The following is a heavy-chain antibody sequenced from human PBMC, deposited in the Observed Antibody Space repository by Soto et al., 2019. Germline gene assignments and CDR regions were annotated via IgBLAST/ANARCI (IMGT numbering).Heavy chain of an antibody. J-gene: IGHJ4*02. CDR2: MNPNSGNT. V-gene: IGHV1-8*01. D-gene: IGHD3-3*01. CDR1: GYTFTSYD. CDR3: ARATYYDFWSAPDY. Sequence: ASVKVSCKASGYTFTSYDINWVRQATGQGLEWMGWMNPNSGNTGYAQKFQGRVTMTRNTSISTAYMEPSSLRSEDTAVYYCARATYYDFWSAPDYWGQGTLVTVSS.